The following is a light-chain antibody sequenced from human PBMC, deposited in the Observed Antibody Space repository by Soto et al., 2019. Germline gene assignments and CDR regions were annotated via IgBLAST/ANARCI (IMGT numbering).Light chain of an antibody. CDR1: GSDVRTYNL. J-gene: IGLJ1*01. Sequence: QSALTQPASVSGSPGQSITISCTVTGSDVRTYNLVSWYQQHPGKVPKLIIYEASNRPSGVSNRFSGSQPGNTASLTVSGLQAEDEADYYCCSYAGDKTYVFGSGTKLTVL. CDR3: CSYAGDKTYV. V-gene: IGLV2-23*01. CDR2: EAS.